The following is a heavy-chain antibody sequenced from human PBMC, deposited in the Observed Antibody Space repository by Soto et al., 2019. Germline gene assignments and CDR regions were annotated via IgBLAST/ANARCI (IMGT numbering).Heavy chain of an antibody. V-gene: IGHV1-18*01. J-gene: IGHJ6*02. Sequence: ASVKVSCKASGSTFSTFGINWVRQAPGQGLEWMGWISVYNNYTRYAQKFQGRVTMTTDTSTTTAYMELASLRSDDTAVYYCARPSDYYFYAIDVWGQGTTVTVS. CDR1: GSTFSTFG. CDR2: ISVYNNYT. CDR3: ARPSDYYFYAIDV.